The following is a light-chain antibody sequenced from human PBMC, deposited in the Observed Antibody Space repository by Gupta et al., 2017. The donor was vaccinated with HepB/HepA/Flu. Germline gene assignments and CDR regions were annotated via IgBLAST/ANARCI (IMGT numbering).Light chain of an antibody. V-gene: IGLV2-14*01. CDR1: SSDVGGYNY. CDR2: DVS. CDR3: SSYTSSSTLQV. J-gene: IGLJ1*01. Sequence: QSALTQPASVSGSPGQSITISCTGTSSDVGGYNYVSWYQQHPGKAPKLMSYDVSNRPSGVSNRFSGSKSGNTASLTISGLQAEDEADYDCSSYTSSSTLQVFGTGTKLTVL.